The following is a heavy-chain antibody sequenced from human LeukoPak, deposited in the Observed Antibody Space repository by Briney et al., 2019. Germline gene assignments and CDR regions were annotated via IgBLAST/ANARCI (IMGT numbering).Heavy chain of an antibody. CDR1: GYTFTCYG. CDR2: ISAYNGNT. J-gene: IGHJ6*03. Sequence: GASVKVSCKASGYTFTCYGISWVRQAPGQGLEWMGWISAYNGNTNYAQKLQGRVTMTTDTSTSTAYMELRSLRSDDTAVYYCARVSQIPGSYYYYMDVWGKGTTVTVSS. V-gene: IGHV1-18*01. D-gene: IGHD1-26*01. CDR3: ARVSQIPGSYYYYMDV.